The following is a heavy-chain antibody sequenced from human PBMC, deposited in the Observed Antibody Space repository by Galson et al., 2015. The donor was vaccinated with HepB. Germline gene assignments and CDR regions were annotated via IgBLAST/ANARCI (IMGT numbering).Heavy chain of an antibody. V-gene: IGHV4-39*01. D-gene: IGHD3-22*01. CDR3: ARRSEHPPPTYYFDSSGFHFDL. CDR2: IFYTGST. Sequence: SETLSLTCTLSGDSIYRSPNYWAWIRQSPGRGLEWLGSIFYTGSTYYNPTLKGRVTLSVDTSKNQFSLMLSSVTPADTAVYYCARRSEHPPPTYYFDSSGFHFDLWGQGTLVTVSS. CDR1: GDSIYRSPNY. J-gene: IGHJ1*01.